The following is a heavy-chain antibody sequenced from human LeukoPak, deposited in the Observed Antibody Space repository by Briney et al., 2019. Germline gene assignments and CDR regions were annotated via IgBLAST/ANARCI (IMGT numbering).Heavy chain of an antibody. V-gene: IGHV1-2*04. Sequence: ASVRVSCKASGYTFTGYYMHWVRQAPGQGLEGMGWINPNSGGTNYAQKFQGWVTMTRDTSISTAYMELSRLRSDDTAVYYCARAGGGGYSGYEEGRQANYYYYYGMDVWGKGTTVTVSS. D-gene: IGHD5-12*01. CDR2: INPNSGGT. CDR3: ARAGGGGYSGYEEGRQANYYYYYGMDV. CDR1: GYTFTGYY. J-gene: IGHJ6*04.